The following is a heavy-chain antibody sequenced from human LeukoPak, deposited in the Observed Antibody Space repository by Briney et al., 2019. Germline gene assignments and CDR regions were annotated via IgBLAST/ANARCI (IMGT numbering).Heavy chain of an antibody. Sequence: PGGSLTLSCAASGFTVSSNSMRWVRQAPGKGLEWVSVIYSGGSTFYADSVKGRFTISRDNSKNTLYLQMNSLRAEDTAVYYCARKHYYDSSGFFPPMDYWGQGTLVTVSS. V-gene: IGHV3-66*01. CDR3: ARKHYYDSSGFFPPMDY. CDR1: GFTVSSNS. CDR2: IYSGGST. D-gene: IGHD3-22*01. J-gene: IGHJ4*02.